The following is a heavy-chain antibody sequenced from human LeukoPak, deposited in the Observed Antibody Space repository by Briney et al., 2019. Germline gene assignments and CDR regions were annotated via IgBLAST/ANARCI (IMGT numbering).Heavy chain of an antibody. CDR1: GGSFSGYY. D-gene: IGHD3-22*01. J-gene: IGHJ4*02. CDR2: INHSGST. V-gene: IGHV4-34*01. CDR3: ARLPDYDSSGYKAY. Sequence: ESSETLSLTCAVYGGSFSGYYWSWIRQPPGKGLEWIGEINHSGSTNYNPSLKSRVTISVDTSKNQFSLKLSSVTAADTAVYYCARLPDYDSSGYKAYWGQGTLVTVSS.